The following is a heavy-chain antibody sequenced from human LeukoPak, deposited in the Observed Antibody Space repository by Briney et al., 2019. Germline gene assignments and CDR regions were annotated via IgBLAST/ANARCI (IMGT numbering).Heavy chain of an antibody. V-gene: IGHV5-51*01. Sequence: GESLQISCQGSGSRFTSYWIGWVRQMPGKGLEWMGIIYPGDSDTRYSPSFQGQVTISADKSISTAYLQWSSLKASDTAMYYCARLPRHDLYSDYWGQGTLVTVSS. CDR2: IYPGDSDT. D-gene: IGHD2-21*01. J-gene: IGHJ4*02. CDR1: GSRFTSYW. CDR3: ARLPRHDLYSDY.